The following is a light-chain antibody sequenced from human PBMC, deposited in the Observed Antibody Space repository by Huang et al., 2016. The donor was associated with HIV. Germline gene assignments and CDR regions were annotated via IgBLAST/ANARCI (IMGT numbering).Light chain of an antibody. J-gene: IGKJ1*01. CDR1: QDINNF. V-gene: IGKV1-8*01. CDR3: QQYYSYRT. CDR2: AAS. Sequence: AIRMTQSPSSLSASTGDRVNITCRASQDINNFLAWYQQKPGKAPNLLIYAASILETGGPSRFSGSGSGTEFNLSISCLQSEDVATYYCQQYYSYRTFGQGTQVEIK.